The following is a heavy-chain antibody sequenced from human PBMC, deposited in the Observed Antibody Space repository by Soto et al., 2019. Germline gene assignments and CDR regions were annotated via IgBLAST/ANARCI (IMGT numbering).Heavy chain of an antibody. CDR1: GYTFTGYY. CDR2: INLNSGGT. J-gene: IGHJ3*02. D-gene: IGHD3-10*01. CDR3: ARVGTYYYGSGSYFHAFDI. V-gene: IGHV1-2*02. Sequence: ASVKVSCKASGYTFTGYYMHWVRQAPGQGLEWMGWINLNSGGTNYAQKFQGRVTMTRDTSISTAYMELSRLRSDDTAVYYCARVGTYYYGSGSYFHAFDIWGQGTMVTVSS.